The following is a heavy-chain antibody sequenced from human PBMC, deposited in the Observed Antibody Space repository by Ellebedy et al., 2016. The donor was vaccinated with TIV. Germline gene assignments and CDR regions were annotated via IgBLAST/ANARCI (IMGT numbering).Heavy chain of an antibody. V-gene: IGHV2-70*11. CDR2: IDWDDDK. D-gene: IGHD3-22*01. CDR3: ARLYYYDSSGYSAHYEEN. CDR1: GFSLSTSGMC. Sequence: SGPTLVXPTPTLTLTCTFSGFSLSTSGMCVSWIRQPPGKALEWLARIDWDDDKYYSTSLKTRLTISKDTSKNQVVLTMTNMDPVDTATYYCARLYYYDSSGYSAHYEENWGQGTLVTVSS. J-gene: IGHJ4*02.